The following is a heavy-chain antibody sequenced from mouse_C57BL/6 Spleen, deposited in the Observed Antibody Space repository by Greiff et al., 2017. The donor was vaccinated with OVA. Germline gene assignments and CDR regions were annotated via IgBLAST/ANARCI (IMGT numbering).Heavy chain of an antibody. J-gene: IGHJ4*01. CDR2: ISYDGSN. Sequence: EVQLQQSGPGLVKPSQSLSLTCSVTGYSITSGYYWNWIRQFPGNKLEGMGYISYDGSNNYNPSLKNKNSITRDTSKTQFFLKLNSVTTEDTTTYYCARYLPYYYGSSYGAMDYWGQGTSVTVSS. D-gene: IGHD1-1*01. V-gene: IGHV3-6*01. CDR3: ARYLPYYYGSSYGAMDY. CDR1: GYSITSGYY.